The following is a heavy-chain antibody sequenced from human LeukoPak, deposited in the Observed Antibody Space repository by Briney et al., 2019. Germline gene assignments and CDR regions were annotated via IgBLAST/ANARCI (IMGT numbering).Heavy chain of an antibody. Sequence: ASVKDSCKASGYTFTSYYMHWVRQAPGQGLEWMGWISAYNGNTKYAQNLQDRITMSTDTSTSTAYMEVRSLRSDDTAVYYCARDGAGHSYGIDYWGQGTLVTVSS. CDR2: ISAYNGNT. J-gene: IGHJ4*02. V-gene: IGHV1-18*04. CDR1: GYTFTSYY. D-gene: IGHD5-18*01. CDR3: ARDGAGHSYGIDY.